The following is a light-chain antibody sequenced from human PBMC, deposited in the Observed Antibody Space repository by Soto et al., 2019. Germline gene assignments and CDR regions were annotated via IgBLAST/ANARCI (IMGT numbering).Light chain of an antibody. Sequence: QSALTQPASVSGSPGQSITISCTGTSSDVGSYNLVSWYQQHPGKAPKLMIYEVSKRTSGVSNRFSGSKSGNTASLTISGLQAEDEADYYCCSYAGSSTLGVFGGGTKLTVL. J-gene: IGLJ2*01. CDR2: EVS. V-gene: IGLV2-23*02. CDR3: CSYAGSSTLGV. CDR1: SSDVGSYNL.